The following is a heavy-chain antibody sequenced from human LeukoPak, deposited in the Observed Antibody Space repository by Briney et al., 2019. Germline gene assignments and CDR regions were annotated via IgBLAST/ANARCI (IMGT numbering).Heavy chain of an antibody. CDR2: ISAYNGNT. CDR1: GYTFTSYD. V-gene: IGHV1-18*01. Sequence: ASVKVSCKASGYTFTSYDISWLRQAPGQGLEWMGWISAYNGNTNYAQKLQGRVTMTTDTSTSTAYMELRSLRSDDTAVYYCASGLDYYDSSGYYSGDAFDIWGQGTMVTVSS. J-gene: IGHJ3*02. D-gene: IGHD3-22*01. CDR3: ASGLDYYDSSGYYSGDAFDI.